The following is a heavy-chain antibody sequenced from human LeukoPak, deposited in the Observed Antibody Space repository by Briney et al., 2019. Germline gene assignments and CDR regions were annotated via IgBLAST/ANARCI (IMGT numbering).Heavy chain of an antibody. J-gene: IGHJ4*02. CDR2: INTGDIT. CDR3: VKGGFTYYDD. V-gene: IGHV3-23*01. CDR1: GFTFDYSA. Sequence: PGGSLRLSCAASGFTFDYSAMTWVRQAPEKGLEWVSTINTGDITFYANSLKGRFTISRDNSKNALFLQMNSLRAEDTAIYYCVKGGFTYYDDWGQGTLVTVSS. D-gene: IGHD3-22*01.